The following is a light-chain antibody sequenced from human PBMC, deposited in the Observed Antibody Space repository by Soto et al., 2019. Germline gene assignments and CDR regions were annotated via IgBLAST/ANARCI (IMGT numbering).Light chain of an antibody. CDR1: QSVSSS. J-gene: IGKJ5*01. V-gene: IGKV3-11*01. CDR3: QQRSNSQIT. Sequence: EIVLTQSPDTLSLSPGERATLSCRASQSVSSSLAWYQQKPGQAPRLLIYDASNRATGIPARFSGSGSGTDFTLTISSLEPEDFAVYSCQQRSNSQITFGQRTRLEIK. CDR2: DAS.